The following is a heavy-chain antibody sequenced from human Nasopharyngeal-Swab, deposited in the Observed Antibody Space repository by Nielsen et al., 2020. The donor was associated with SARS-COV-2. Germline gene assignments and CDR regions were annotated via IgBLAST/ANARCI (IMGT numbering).Heavy chain of an antibody. Sequence: GESLKISCAASGFTFSSYSMNWVRQAPGKGLEWVSYISSSSSTIYYADSAKGRFTISRDNAKNSLYLQMNSLRAEDTAVYYCARVVPAAIDYYYYMDVWGKGTTVTVSS. J-gene: IGHJ6*03. CDR2: ISSSSSTI. CDR1: GFTFSSYS. V-gene: IGHV3-48*04. CDR3: ARVVPAAIDYYYYMDV. D-gene: IGHD2-2*02.